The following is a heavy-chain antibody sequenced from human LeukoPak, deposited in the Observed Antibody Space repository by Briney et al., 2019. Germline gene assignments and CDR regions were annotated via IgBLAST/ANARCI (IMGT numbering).Heavy chain of an antibody. V-gene: IGHV1-3*01. CDR3: ANSGYDSDYYYYYGMDV. D-gene: IGHD5-12*01. J-gene: IGHJ6*02. CDR2: INAGNGNT. Sequence: ASVKVSCKASGYTFTSYAMHWVRQAPGQRLEWMGWINAGNGNTKYSQKFQGRVTITRDTSASTAYMELSSLRSEDTAVYYCANSGYDSDYYYYYGMDVWGQGTTVTVSS. CDR1: GYTFTSYA.